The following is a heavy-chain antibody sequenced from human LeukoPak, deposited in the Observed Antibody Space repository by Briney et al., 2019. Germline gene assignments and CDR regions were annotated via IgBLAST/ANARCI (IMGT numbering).Heavy chain of an antibody. V-gene: IGHV4-38-2*02. CDR3: ARVSGWNPLEAAHLDY. CDR1: GYSISSGYY. Sequence: SETLSLTCTVSGYSISSGYYWGWIRQPPGKGLEWIGSIYHSGSTYYNPSLKSRVTISVDTSKNQCSLKLSSVTAADTAVYYCARVSGWNPLEAAHLDYWGQGTLVTVSS. D-gene: IGHD6-19*01. CDR2: IYHSGST. J-gene: IGHJ4*02.